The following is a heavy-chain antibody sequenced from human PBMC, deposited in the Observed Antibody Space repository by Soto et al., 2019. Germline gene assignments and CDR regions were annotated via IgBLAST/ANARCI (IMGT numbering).Heavy chain of an antibody. CDR1: GYTFTTLP. D-gene: IGHD6-13*01. Sequence: QVHLVQSGAEVKKPGASMKVSCKTSGYTFTTLPIHWVRQAPGQRLEWMGWINPGTGNTEYSQKFQRRVTITRDTSTRTGYMKPSSMRSEDTAVYYCACRPGMEGGPVDSWGQGTLLTVSS. J-gene: IGHJ4*02. CDR2: INPGTGNT. CDR3: ACRPGMEGGPVDS. V-gene: IGHV1-3*01.